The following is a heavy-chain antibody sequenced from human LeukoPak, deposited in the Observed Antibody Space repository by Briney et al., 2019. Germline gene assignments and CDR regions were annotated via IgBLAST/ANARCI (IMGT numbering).Heavy chain of an antibody. CDR3: AKDYLPGGSYYFPYYYYGMDV. D-gene: IGHD1-26*01. J-gene: IGHJ6*02. CDR2: ISYDGSNK. V-gene: IGHV3-30*18. Sequence: PGGSLRLSCAASGFTFSSYGMHWVRQAPGKGLEWVAVISYDGSNKYYADSVKGRFTISRDNSKNTLYLQMNSLRAEDTAVYYCAKDYLPGGSYYFPYYYYGMDVWGQGTTVTVSS. CDR1: GFTFSSYG.